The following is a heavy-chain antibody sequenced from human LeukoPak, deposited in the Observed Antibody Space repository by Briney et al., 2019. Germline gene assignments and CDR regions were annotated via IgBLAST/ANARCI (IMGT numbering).Heavy chain of an antibody. CDR1: GGSISSYS. J-gene: IGHJ5*02. Sequence: SGTLSLTCTVSGGSISSYSWSWIRQPAGKGLEWIGRIYTSGSTNYNPSLKSRVTMSVDTSKNQFSLRLSSVTAADTAVYYCARDRYGSGSYYKSWFDPWGQGTLVTVSS. D-gene: IGHD3-10*01. CDR2: IYTSGST. CDR3: ARDRYGSGSYYKSWFDP. V-gene: IGHV4-4*07.